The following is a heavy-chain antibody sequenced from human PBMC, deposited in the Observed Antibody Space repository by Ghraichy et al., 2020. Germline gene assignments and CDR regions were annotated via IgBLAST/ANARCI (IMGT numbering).Heavy chain of an antibody. CDR2: IRSKANSYAT. J-gene: IGHJ4*02. Sequence: GGSLRLSCAASGFTFSGSVMHWVRQASGKGLEWVGRIRSKANSYATAYAASVEGRFTISRDDSKNTAYLQMNSLKTEDTAVYYCTRQWSGSYFSDYWGQGILVTVSS. CDR1: GFTFSGSV. CDR3: TRQWSGSYFSDY. V-gene: IGHV3-73*01. D-gene: IGHD1-26*01.